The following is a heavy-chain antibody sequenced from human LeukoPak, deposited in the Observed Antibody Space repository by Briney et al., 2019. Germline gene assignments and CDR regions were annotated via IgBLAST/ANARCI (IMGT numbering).Heavy chain of an antibody. CDR2: ISAYNGNT. J-gene: IGHJ5*02. CDR3: ARGSYDILTTLRGAPGEMFDP. V-gene: IGHV1-18*01. D-gene: IGHD3-9*01. Sequence: ASVKVSCKASGYTFTSYGISWVRQAPGQGLEWMGWISAYNGNTNYAQKLQGRVTMTTDTSTSTAYMELRSPRSDDTAVYYCARGSYDILTTLRGAPGEMFDPWGQGTLVTVSS. CDR1: GYTFTSYG.